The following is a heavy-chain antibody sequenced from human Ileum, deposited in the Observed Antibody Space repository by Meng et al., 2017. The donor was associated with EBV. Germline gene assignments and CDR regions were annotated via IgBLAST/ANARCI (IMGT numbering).Heavy chain of an antibody. J-gene: IGHJ4*02. CDR3: ARSSPIVRGLDY. CDR1: GDYVSGSDW. D-gene: IGHD3-10*01. Sequence: HVQLQASGPGLVKTSGTLSLTCAVSGDYVSGSDWWSWVRQPPGKGLEWIGEVYHDGATNYHPSLKSRVTISLDKSKNEVNLHLNSLTAADTAVYFCARSSPIVRGLDYWGQGTLVTVSS. V-gene: IGHV4-4*02. CDR2: VYHDGAT.